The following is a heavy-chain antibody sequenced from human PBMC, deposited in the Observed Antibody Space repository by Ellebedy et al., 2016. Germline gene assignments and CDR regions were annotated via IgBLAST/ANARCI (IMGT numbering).Heavy chain of an antibody. D-gene: IGHD3-16*01. CDR1: GYTFTSYG. J-gene: IGHJ6*02. CDR3: ARYGLRNGEVYRFPFNVMDV. V-gene: IGHV1-18*01. CDR2: ISAYNGNT. Sequence: ASVKVSCKASGYTFTSYGISWVRQAPGQGLEWMGWISAYNGNTNYAQKLQGRVTMTTDHSTSTAYMEMRSLRSDDTAVYYCARYGLRNGEVYRFPFNVMDVWGQGTTFTVSS.